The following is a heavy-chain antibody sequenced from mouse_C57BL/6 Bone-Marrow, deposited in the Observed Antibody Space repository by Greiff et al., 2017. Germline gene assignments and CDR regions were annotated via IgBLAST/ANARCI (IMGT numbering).Heavy chain of an antibody. CDR2: IYPSDSET. V-gene: IGHV1-61*01. CDR3: ARCFYFDY. Sequence: VQLQQPGAELVRPGSSVKLSCKASGYTFTSYWMDWVKQRPGQGLEWIGNIYPSDSETHYNQKFKDKATLTVDKSSSTAYMQLSSLTSEDSAVYYCARCFYFDYWGQGTTLTVSS. J-gene: IGHJ2*01. CDR1: GYTFTSYW.